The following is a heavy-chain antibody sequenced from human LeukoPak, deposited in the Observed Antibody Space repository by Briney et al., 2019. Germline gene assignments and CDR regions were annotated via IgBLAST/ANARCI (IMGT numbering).Heavy chain of an antibody. Sequence: SVKVSCKASGGIFSSYAINWVRQAPGQGPEWMGGIIPIFGTSNYAQKFQGRVTITADESTSTAYMELSSLRSEDTAVYYCAKGIGGYSYGPFDYWGQGTLVTVSS. CDR3: AKGIGGYSYGPFDY. D-gene: IGHD5-18*01. J-gene: IGHJ4*02. CDR1: GGIFSSYA. V-gene: IGHV1-69*01. CDR2: IIPIFGTS.